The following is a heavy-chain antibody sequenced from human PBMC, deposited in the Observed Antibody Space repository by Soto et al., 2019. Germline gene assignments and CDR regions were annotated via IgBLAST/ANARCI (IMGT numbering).Heavy chain of an antibody. CDR1: GYTFTSYG. CDR2: ISAYNGNT. Sequence: ASVKVSCKASGYTFTSYGISWVRQAPGQGLEWMGWISAYNGNTNYAQKLQGRVTMTTDTSTSTAYMELRSLRSDDTAVYYCARETFSLYYDFWSSPGGIAYWGQRSLLTVSS. V-gene: IGHV1-18*04. CDR3: ARETFSLYYDFWSSPGGIAY. D-gene: IGHD3-3*01. J-gene: IGHJ4*02.